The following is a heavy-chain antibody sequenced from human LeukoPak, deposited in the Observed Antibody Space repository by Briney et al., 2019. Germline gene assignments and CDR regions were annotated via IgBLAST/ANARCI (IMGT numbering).Heavy chain of an antibody. CDR1: GYTSTSYG. J-gene: IGHJ4*02. Sequence: GASVKVSCKASGYTSTSYGISWVRQAPGQGLEWMGWISAYNGNTNYAQKLQGRVTMTTDTSTSTAYMELRSLRSDDTAVYYCARGTFRRDGYNPDFDYWGQGTLVTVSS. D-gene: IGHD5-24*01. CDR2: ISAYNGNT. V-gene: IGHV1-18*01. CDR3: ARGTFRRDGYNPDFDY.